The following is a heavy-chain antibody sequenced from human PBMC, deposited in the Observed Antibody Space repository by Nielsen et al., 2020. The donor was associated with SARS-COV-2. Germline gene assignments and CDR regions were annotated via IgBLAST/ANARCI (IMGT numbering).Heavy chain of an antibody. J-gene: IGHJ6*02. D-gene: IGHD6-13*01. CDR2: IYYSGST. V-gene: IGHV4-30-4*01. Sequence: RQAPGKGLEWIGYIYYSGSTYYNPSLKSRVTISVDTSKNQFSLKLSSVTAADTAVYYCARDAYSSSWSHYYYYYGMDVWGQGTTVTVSS. CDR3: ARDAYSSSWSHYYYYYGMDV.